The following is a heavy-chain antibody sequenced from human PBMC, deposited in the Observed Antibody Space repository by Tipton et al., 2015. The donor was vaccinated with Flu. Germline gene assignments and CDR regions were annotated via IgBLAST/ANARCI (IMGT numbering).Heavy chain of an antibody. CDR1: GGSISSSDYY. CDR3: ARDLWNDRRAYYYYGVDV. J-gene: IGHJ6*02. Sequence: TLSLTCTVSGGSISSSDYYWGWIRQPPGKGLEWIGSISYSGSTYYNPSLKSRVTISVDTSKNQFSLKLSSVTAADTAMYYCARDLWNDRRAYYYYGVDVWGQGP. D-gene: IGHD1-1*01. V-gene: IGHV4-39*07. CDR2: ISYSGST.